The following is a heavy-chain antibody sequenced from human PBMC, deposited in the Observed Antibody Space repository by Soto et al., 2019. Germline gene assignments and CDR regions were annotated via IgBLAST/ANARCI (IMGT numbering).Heavy chain of an antibody. Sequence: SETLSLTCTVSGGSISSSSYYWGWIRQPPGKGLEWIGSIYYSGSTYYNPSLKSRVTISVDTSKNQFSLKLSSVTAADTAVYYCARRLAEIDYWGQGTLVTVSS. CDR3: ARRLAEIDY. V-gene: IGHV4-39*01. CDR2: IYYSGST. J-gene: IGHJ4*02. CDR1: GGSISSSSYY. D-gene: IGHD6-13*01.